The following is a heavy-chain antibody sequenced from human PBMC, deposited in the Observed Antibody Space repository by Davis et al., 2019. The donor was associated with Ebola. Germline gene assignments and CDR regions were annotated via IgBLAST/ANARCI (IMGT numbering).Heavy chain of an antibody. V-gene: IGHV3-23*01. Sequence: PGGSLRLSCAASGFTFSSYAMSWVRQAPGKGLEWVSAISGSGGSTYSADSVKGRFTISRDNSKNTLYLQMNSLRAEDTAIYHCAKDKNYDFWSGYPHDAFDIWGQGTMVTVSS. D-gene: IGHD3-3*01. CDR3: AKDKNYDFWSGYPHDAFDI. J-gene: IGHJ3*02. CDR2: ISGSGGST. CDR1: GFTFSSYA.